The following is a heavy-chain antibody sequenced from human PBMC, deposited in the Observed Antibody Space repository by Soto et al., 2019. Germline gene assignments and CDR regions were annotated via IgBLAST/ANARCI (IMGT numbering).Heavy chain of an antibody. CDR3: AIVVVTARSWGYFDL. CDR1: GGSISSGGYY. Sequence: QVQLQESGPGLVKPSQTLSLTCTVSGGSISSGGYYWSWIRQHPGKGLEWIGYIYYSGSTYYNPSLKSRVTISVDTSKNQFSLKLSSVTATDTAVYYCAIVVVTARSWGYFDLWGRGTLVTVSS. V-gene: IGHV4-31*03. J-gene: IGHJ2*01. D-gene: IGHD2-21*02. CDR2: IYYSGST.